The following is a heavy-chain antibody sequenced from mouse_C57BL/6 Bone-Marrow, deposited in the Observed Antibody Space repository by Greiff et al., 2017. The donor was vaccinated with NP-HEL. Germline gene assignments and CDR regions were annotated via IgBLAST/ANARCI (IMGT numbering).Heavy chain of an antibody. V-gene: IGHV1-76*01. D-gene: IGHD1-1*01. J-gene: IGHJ4*01. Sequence: QVQLQQSGAELVRPGASVKLSCKASGYTFTDYYINWVKQRPGQGLEWIARIYPGSGNTYYNEKFKGKATLTAEKSSSTAYMQLSSLTSEDSAVYFCARIYYYGSSYDYAMDYWGQGTSVTVSS. CDR2: IYPGSGNT. CDR1: GYTFTDYY. CDR3: ARIYYYGSSYDYAMDY.